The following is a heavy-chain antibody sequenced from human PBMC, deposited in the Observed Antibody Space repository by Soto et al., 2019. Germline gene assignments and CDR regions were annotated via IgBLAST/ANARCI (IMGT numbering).Heavy chain of an antibody. CDR3: ARPHEGGYDSDHHYYYALDV. CDR2: ISLYSDGT. D-gene: IGHD3-22*01. Sequence: QVQLVQSGGEVKRPGASVKVSCKTSGYTFSNYGITWVRQAPGQPLEWLGWISLYSDGTNYAQKFQGRVSMTTDTSTTTAYMELRSLTSDDTAVYYCARPHEGGYDSDHHYYYALDVWGQGTAVTVTS. CDR1: GYTFSNYG. V-gene: IGHV1-18*01. J-gene: IGHJ6*02.